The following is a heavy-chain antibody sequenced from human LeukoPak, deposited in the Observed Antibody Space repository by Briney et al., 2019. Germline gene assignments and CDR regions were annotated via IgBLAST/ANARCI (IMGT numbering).Heavy chain of an antibody. V-gene: IGHV4-4*02. CDR1: GGSINNNKW. Sequence: SETLSLTCVVSGGSINNNKWWSWVRQPPGKGLEWIGDVYYSGSTNYNPSLKSRVTMSVDKSKNQFSLKLNSVTAADTAVYYCARGRDYVWGNWGQGTLVTVSS. D-gene: IGHD3-16*01. CDR3: ARGRDYVWGN. CDR2: VYYSGST. J-gene: IGHJ4*02.